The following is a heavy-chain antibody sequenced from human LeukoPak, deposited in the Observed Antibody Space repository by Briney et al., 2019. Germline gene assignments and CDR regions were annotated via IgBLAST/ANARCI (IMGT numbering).Heavy chain of an antibody. D-gene: IGHD3-9*01. J-gene: IGHJ4*02. CDR3: ARGLPYFDSEGFDY. V-gene: IGHV4-34*01. CDR1: GGSFSGYY. CDR2: INHSGST. Sequence: SETLSLTCTVYGGSFSGYYWSWIRQPPGKGLEWIGEINHSGSTNYNPSLKSRITISVDTSKNQFSLNLSSVTAADTAVYYCARGLPYFDSEGFDYWGQGTLVTVSS.